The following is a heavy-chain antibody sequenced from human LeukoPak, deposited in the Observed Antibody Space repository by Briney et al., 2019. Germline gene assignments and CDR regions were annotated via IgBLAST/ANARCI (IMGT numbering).Heavy chain of an antibody. J-gene: IGHJ3*02. D-gene: IGHD3-3*01. CDR1: GFTFSSYS. V-gene: IGHV3-21*01. CDR3: ARDSIGGYDFWSGYYTPNDAFDI. CDR2: ISSSSSSYI. Sequence: GGSLRLSCAASGFTFSSYSMNWVRQAPGKGLEWVSSISSSSSSYIYYADSVKGRFTISRDNAKNSLYLQMNSLRAEDTAVYYCARDSIGGYDFWSGYYTPNDAFDIWGQGTMVTVSS.